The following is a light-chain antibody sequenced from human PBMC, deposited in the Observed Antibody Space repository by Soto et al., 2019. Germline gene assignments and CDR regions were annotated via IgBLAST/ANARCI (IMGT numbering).Light chain of an antibody. CDR2: DVS. Sequence: QSALTQPASVSGSPGQSITISCTGTSSDFGGYNYVSWYQQHPGKAPKLMICDVSNRPSGVSNRFSGSKSGNTASLTISGLQAEDEADYYCSSYTSSSTLYVFGTGTKVTVL. CDR1: SSDFGGYNY. V-gene: IGLV2-14*01. CDR3: SSYTSSSTLYV. J-gene: IGLJ1*01.